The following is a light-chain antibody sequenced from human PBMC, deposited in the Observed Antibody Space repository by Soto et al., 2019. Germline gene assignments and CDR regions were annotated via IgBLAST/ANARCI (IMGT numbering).Light chain of an antibody. CDR3: SSYTINSTIV. CDR1: NSDIGGYNY. Sequence: QSVLTQPASVSGSPGQSITISCTGTNSDIGGYNYVSWYQQHAGRAPKLVINDVNSRPSGISNRFSGSKSGNTASLTISGLQAEDEANYYCSSYTINSTIVFGGGTKLTVL. CDR2: DVN. J-gene: IGLJ2*01. V-gene: IGLV2-14*03.